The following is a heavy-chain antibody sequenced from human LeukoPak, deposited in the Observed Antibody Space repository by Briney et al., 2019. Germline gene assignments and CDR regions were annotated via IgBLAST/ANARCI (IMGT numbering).Heavy chain of an antibody. CDR3: ARSYSGSYVAAFDI. Sequence: SETLFLTCTVSGGSISSSSYYWGWIRQPPGKGLEWIGSIYYSGSTYYNPSLKSRVTMSVDTSKNQFSLKLSSVTAADSAVYYCARSYSGSYVAAFDIWGRGTMVTVSS. D-gene: IGHD1-26*01. CDR1: GGSISSSSYY. CDR2: IYYSGST. V-gene: IGHV4-39*01. J-gene: IGHJ3*02.